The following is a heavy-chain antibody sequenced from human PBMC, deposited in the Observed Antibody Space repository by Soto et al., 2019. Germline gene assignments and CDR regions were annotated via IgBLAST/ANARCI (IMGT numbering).Heavy chain of an antibody. CDR2: IISILGIT. CDR3: ARDRGGGGSYHYFDY. CDR1: GGYT. Sequence: QVQLVQSGAEVKKPGSSVKVSCKTSGGYTISWVRQAPGQGLEWMGRIISILGITNYAQKFQGRVTITADKSTSTAHMELSSLRSEDTAVYYCARDRGGGGSYHYFDYWGQGTLVTVSS. J-gene: IGHJ4*02. D-gene: IGHD1-26*01. V-gene: IGHV1-69*08.